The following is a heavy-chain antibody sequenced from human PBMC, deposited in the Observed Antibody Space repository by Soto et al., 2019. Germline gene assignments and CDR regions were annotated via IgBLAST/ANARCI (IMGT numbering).Heavy chain of an antibody. CDR1: GFTFSSYA. Sequence: GGSLRLSCAASGFTFSSYAMSWVRQAPGKGLEWVSVISGSDDSTYYADSVKGRFTISRDNSKNTLYLQMNSLRAEDTAVYYCARDLGSGSYLGYYYYGMDVWGQGTTVTVSS. D-gene: IGHD3-10*01. V-gene: IGHV3-23*01. J-gene: IGHJ6*02. CDR2: ISGSDDST. CDR3: ARDLGSGSYLGYYYYGMDV.